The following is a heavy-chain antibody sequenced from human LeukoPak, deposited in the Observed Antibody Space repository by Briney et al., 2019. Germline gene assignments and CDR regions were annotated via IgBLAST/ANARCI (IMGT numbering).Heavy chain of an antibody. CDR1: GFTFSDVW. V-gene: IGHV3-15*01. Sequence: GGSLRLSCAASGFTFSDVWMSWVRQAPGKGLEWVGRIKSKSDGGTIDYGAPVKGRFTISRDDSKNMLYLQMNSLQTEDTAVYYCTTDRGIAVRPLFDYWGQGTLVTVSS. D-gene: IGHD6-19*01. J-gene: IGHJ4*02. CDR2: IKSKSDGGTI. CDR3: TTDRGIAVRPLFDY.